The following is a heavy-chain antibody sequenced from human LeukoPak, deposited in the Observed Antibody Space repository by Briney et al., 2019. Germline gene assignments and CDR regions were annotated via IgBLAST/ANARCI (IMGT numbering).Heavy chain of an antibody. D-gene: IGHD2/OR15-2a*01. J-gene: IGHJ4*02. CDR3: AKYYLEGRCFDY. CDR2: INPKRGGT. CDR1: GYTFTDYY. Sequence: ASVKVSCRASGYTFTDYYIHWVRQAPGQGLEWMGWINPKRGGTKYAPKFQGRVTMTSDTAISTVYMEMTRLRSDDTAVYYCAKYYLEGRCFDYWGQGTLVIVSS. V-gene: IGHV1-2*02.